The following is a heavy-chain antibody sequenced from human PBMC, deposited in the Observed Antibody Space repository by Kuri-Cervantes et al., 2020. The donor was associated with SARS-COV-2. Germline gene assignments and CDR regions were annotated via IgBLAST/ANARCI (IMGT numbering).Heavy chain of an antibody. CDR2: ITGGGDKT. D-gene: IGHD1-7*01. V-gene: IGHV3-23*01. CDR3: AAELVAAYGMDV. CDR1: GFPFSEYA. Sequence: GGSLRLSCGVSGFPFSEYAMTWVRQAPGGGPTWVASITGGGDKTHYVDSVEGRFTISRDNSKNTLYLQMNSLRAEDTAVYYCAAELVAAYGMDVWGQGTTVTVSS. J-gene: IGHJ6*02.